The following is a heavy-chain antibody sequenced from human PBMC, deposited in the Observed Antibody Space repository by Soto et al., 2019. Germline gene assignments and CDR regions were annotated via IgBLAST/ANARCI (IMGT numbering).Heavy chain of an antibody. V-gene: IGHV3-74*01. CDR3: ARPYDFWTGYYLPGDS. J-gene: IGHJ4*02. Sequence: EVQLVESGGGLVQPGESLRLSCAASGFSFSSSWMHWVRQAPGKGLVWVSRINNDGSNTRYADSVKGRFTVSRDNAKNTLYLQMNSLRAEDTAVYYCARPYDFWTGYYLPGDSRGQGTLVTVSS. D-gene: IGHD3-3*01. CDR2: INNDGSNT. CDR1: GFSFSSSW.